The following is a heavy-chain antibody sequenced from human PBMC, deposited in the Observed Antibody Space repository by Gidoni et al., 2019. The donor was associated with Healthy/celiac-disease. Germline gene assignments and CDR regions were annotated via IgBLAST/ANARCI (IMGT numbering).Heavy chain of an antibody. Sequence: EVQLVQSGAEVKKPGESLKISCKGSGYSMTSYWSGWVRQMPGKGLEWMGIIYPGDSDPRYSPSFQGQVTISADKSLSSAYLQWSSLKASDTAMYYCARHWGSSPLTSYYYYYGMDVWGQGTTVTVSS. V-gene: IGHV5-51*01. CDR2: IYPGDSDP. CDR1: GYSMTSYW. D-gene: IGHD3-16*01. J-gene: IGHJ6*02. CDR3: ARHWGSSPLTSYYYYYGMDV.